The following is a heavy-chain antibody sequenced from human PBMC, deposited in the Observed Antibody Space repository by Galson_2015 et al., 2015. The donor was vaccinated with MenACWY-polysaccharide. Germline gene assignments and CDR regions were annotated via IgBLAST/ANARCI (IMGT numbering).Heavy chain of an antibody. V-gene: IGHV5-51*01. J-gene: IGHJ6*02. CDR3: ARNNYAGLRGYYYGMDV. CDR1: GYSFTSYW. Sequence: QSGAEVKKPGESLKISCEGSGYSFTSYWIAWVRQMPGKGLEWMGIIYPGDSDTRYSPSFQGQVTISADKSISTAYLRWSSLKASDTAMYYCARNNYAGLRGYYYGMDVWGQGTTVTVSS. CDR2: IYPGDSDT. D-gene: IGHD5-12*01.